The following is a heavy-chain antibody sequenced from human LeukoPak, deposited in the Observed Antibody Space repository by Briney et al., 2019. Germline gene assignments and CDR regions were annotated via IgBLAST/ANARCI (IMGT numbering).Heavy chain of an antibody. CDR3: ARSDRGALDI. Sequence: GGSLRLSCAASGFSFSTYWINWVRQAPGKGLEWVANINQDGSDKYYVDSLKGRFTISRDNAKNSLYLQMDSLRREDTAVYYCARSDRGALDIWGQGTLVTVSS. D-gene: IGHD3-3*01. V-gene: IGHV3-7*01. J-gene: IGHJ3*02. CDR1: GFSFSTYW. CDR2: INQDGSDK.